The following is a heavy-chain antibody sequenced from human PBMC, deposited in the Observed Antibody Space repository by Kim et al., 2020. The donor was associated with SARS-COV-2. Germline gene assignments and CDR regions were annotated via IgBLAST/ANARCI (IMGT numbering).Heavy chain of an antibody. J-gene: IGHJ6*02. V-gene: IGHV1-46*01. CDR1: GYTFTSYY. CDR2: INPSGGST. Sequence: ASVKVSCKASGYTFTSYYMHWVRQAPGQGLEWMGIINPSGGSTSYAQKFQGRVTMTRDTSTSTVYMELSSLRSEDTAVYYCARDLNIPPHPVYGMDVWGQGTTVTVSS. CDR3: ARDLNIPPHPVYGMDV.